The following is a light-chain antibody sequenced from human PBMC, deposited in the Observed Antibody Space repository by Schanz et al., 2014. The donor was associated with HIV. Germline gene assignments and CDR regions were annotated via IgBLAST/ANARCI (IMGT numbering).Light chain of an antibody. V-gene: IGKV1-39*01. J-gene: IGKJ2*01. CDR1: QSIDAH. CDR2: GAS. CDR3: QQSYRPPYT. Sequence: DIQMTQAPSSLSGSVGDRVTITCRASQSIDAHLNWYQQRPGKAPKLVISGASTLQRGVPSRFSGSGSGTDFTLTISGLLPEDVSTYYCQQSYRPPYTFGQGTKLEIK.